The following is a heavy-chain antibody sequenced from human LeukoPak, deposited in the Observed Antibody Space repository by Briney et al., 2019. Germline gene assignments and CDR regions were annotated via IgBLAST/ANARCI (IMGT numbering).Heavy chain of an antibody. CDR1: GDSVSRNSAA. CDR3: ARGSGYDYAFDI. D-gene: IGHD5-12*01. V-gene: IGHV6-1*01. J-gene: IGHJ3*02. CDR2: TYNSYQWYT. Sequence: SQTLSLTCAISGDSVSRNSAAWNWIGQSPSRGLDWVGRTYNSYQWYTDYAVSVKSRIIITPDTSKNHFSLQLNSVTPEDTAVYYCARGSGYDYAFDIWGQGTMVTVSS.